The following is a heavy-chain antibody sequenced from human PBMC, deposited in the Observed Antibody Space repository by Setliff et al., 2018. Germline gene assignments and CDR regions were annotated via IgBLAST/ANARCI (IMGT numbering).Heavy chain of an antibody. D-gene: IGHD4-17*01. V-gene: IGHV3-21*01. CDR2: FSSRNDYI. CDR1: GFSFSNYA. Sequence: GGSLRLSCEASGFSFSNYAMNWVRQAPGKGLEWVASFSSRNDYIYHADSVKGRFTISRDNAKNSLYLQMNSLRAEDTAVYYCARLRKDYGDYYYFDYWGQGTLGTVSS. J-gene: IGHJ4*02. CDR3: ARLRKDYGDYYYFDY.